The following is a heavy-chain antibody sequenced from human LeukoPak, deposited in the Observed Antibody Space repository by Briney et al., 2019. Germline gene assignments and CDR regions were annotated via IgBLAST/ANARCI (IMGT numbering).Heavy chain of an antibody. Sequence: PSETLSLTCTVSGGSISSSSYYWGWIRQPPGKGLEWIGSIYYSGSTYYNPSLKSRVTISVDTSKNQFSLKLSSVTAADTAVYYCARRISSTSLIIGWFDPWGQGTLVTVSS. CDR3: ARRISSTSLIIGWFDP. CDR1: GGSISSSSYY. D-gene: IGHD2-2*01. CDR2: IYYSGST. J-gene: IGHJ5*02. V-gene: IGHV4-39*01.